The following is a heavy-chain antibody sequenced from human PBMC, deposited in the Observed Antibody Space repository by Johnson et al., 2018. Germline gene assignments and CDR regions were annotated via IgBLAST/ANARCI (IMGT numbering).Heavy chain of an antibody. J-gene: IGHJ6*03. CDR2: IYTGGST. Sequence: QVQLQESGPGLVKPSQTLSLTCTVSGGSISSGSYYWSWIRQPAGKGLEWIGRIYTGGSTNYNPSLKSRVTISVDTSENQFSLKLGSVTAADTAGYYCARDGVGYSAFYYYYMDGWGKGTRVTVS. D-gene: IGHD2-2*03. V-gene: IGHV4-61*02. CDR1: GGSISSGSYY. CDR3: ARDGVGYSAFYYYYMDG.